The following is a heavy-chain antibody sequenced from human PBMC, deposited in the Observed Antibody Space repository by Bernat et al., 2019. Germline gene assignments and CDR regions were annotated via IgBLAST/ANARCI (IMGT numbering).Heavy chain of an antibody. J-gene: IGHJ4*02. CDR3: GRGGYYEIDY. D-gene: IGHD4-17*01. Sequence: QVQLVESGGGLVQPGRSLRLSCAASGFTFSSYGMHWVRQAPGKGLEWVAVIWYDGSNKYYADSVKGRFTISRDNSKNTLYLQMNSLRAEDTAVYYCGRGGYYEIDYWGQGTLVTVSS. CDR1: GFTFSSYG. V-gene: IGHV3-33*01. CDR2: IWYDGSNK.